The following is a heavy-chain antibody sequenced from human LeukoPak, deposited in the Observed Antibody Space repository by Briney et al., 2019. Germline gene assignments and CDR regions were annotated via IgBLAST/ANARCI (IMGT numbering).Heavy chain of an antibody. J-gene: IGHJ3*02. CDR1: GFTFSSYW. CDR3: ARDGGCSSSWYLPHDAFDI. Sequence: GGSLRLSCAASGFTFSSYWMHWVRQAPGKGLVWVSRINSDGSSTSYADSVKGRFTISRDNAKNTLYLQMNSLRAEDTAVYYCARDGGCSSSWYLPHDAFDIWGQGTMVTVSS. D-gene: IGHD6-13*01. CDR2: INSDGSST. V-gene: IGHV3-74*01.